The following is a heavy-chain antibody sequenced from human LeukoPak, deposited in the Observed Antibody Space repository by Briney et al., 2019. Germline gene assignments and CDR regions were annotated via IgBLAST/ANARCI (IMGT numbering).Heavy chain of an antibody. V-gene: IGHV3-11*05. D-gene: IGHD1-1*01. J-gene: IGHJ3*02. CDR3: ARDRTARAFDI. Sequence: KPGGSLRLSCAASGFTFSDYSMSWIRQAPGKGLEWVSYISSTSYTNYAHSVKGRFTISRDNAKNSLYLQMNSLRAEDTAVYYCARDRTARAFDIWGQGTMVTVSS. CDR2: ISSTSYT. CDR1: GFTFSDYS.